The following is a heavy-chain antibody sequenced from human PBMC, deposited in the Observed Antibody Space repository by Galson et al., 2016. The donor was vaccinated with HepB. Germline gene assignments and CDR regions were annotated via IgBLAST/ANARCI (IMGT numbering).Heavy chain of an antibody. CDR2: ISGSGATT. D-gene: IGHD3-22*01. CDR1: GFTFSNYA. CDR3: AKERHDSSCWRWDYYCGMDV. V-gene: IGHV3-23*01. J-gene: IGHJ6*02. Sequence: SLRLSCAASGFTFSNYAMSWVRQAPGKGLEWVSTISGSGATTYYADSVKGRFTISRDNSKNTLYLQMNSLRAEDTAVYYCAKERHDSSCWRWDYYCGMDVWGQGTTVTVSS.